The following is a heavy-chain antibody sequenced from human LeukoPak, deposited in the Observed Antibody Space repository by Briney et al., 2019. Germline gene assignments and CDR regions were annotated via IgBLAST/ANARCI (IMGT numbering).Heavy chain of an antibody. CDR2: IYYSGST. Sequence: PSETLSLTCTVSGGSISSYYWSWIRQPPGKGLEWIGYIYYSGSTNYNPSLKSRVTISVDTSKNQFSLKLSSVTAADTAVYYCAREIRYDFWSGYSYYFDYWGQGTLVTVSS. CDR1: GGSISSYY. CDR3: AREIRYDFWSGYSYYFDY. D-gene: IGHD3-3*01. V-gene: IGHV4-59*12. J-gene: IGHJ4*02.